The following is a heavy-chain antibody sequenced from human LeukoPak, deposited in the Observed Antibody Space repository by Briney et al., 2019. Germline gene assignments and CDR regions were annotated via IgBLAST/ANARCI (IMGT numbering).Heavy chain of an antibody. J-gene: IGHJ6*02. Sequence: SVKVSCKASGGTFSSYAISWVRQAPGQGLEWMGGIIPIFGTANYAQKFQGRVTITADESTSTAYTELSSLRSEDTAVYYCAREVHIVVVTATRDRLVYGMDVWGQGTTVTVSS. V-gene: IGHV1-69*01. D-gene: IGHD2-21*02. CDR1: GGTFSSYA. CDR3: AREVHIVVVTATRDRLVYGMDV. CDR2: IIPIFGTA.